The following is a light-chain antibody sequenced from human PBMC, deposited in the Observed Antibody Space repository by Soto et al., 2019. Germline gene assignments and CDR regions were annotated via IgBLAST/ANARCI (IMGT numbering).Light chain of an antibody. Sequence: DIQMTQSPSILSASVGDRVAITFRSSQTITNWLAWYQQKPGKAPKLLIYDASSLESGVPSRFSGSGSGTEFTLTISSLQPDDFATYYCQQYNSYSTFGQGTKVDIK. CDR3: QQYNSYST. CDR1: QTITNW. J-gene: IGKJ1*01. V-gene: IGKV1-5*01. CDR2: DAS.